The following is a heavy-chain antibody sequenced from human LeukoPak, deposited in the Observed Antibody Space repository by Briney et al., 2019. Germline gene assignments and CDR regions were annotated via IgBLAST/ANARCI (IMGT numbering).Heavy chain of an antibody. CDR1: GFIFNEYT. CDR3: ARERERLTDY. CDR2: ITWDGGAT. V-gene: IGHV3-43*01. J-gene: IGHJ4*02. Sequence: GGSLRLSCVAPGFIFNEYTMHWVRQAPGKGLEWVSLITWDGGATFYADSVKGRFTISRDNRKNSLHLQMSSLTPDDSALYYCARERERLTDYWGQGTLVTVSS. D-gene: IGHD1-26*01.